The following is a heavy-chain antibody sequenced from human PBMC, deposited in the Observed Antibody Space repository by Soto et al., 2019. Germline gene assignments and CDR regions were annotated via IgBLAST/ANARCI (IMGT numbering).Heavy chain of an antibody. CDR2: IDPSDSYT. V-gene: IGHV5-10-1*01. CDR3: ARRLNGYDILTGYWSLSQKNAFDI. D-gene: IGHD3-9*01. J-gene: IGHJ3*02. CDR1: GYSFTSYW. Sequence: PGESLKISCKGSGYSFTSYWISWVRQMPGKGLEWMGRIDPSDSYTNYSPSFQGHVTISADKSISTAYLQWSSLKASDTAMYYCARRLNGYDILTGYWSLSQKNAFDIWGQGTMVTVSS.